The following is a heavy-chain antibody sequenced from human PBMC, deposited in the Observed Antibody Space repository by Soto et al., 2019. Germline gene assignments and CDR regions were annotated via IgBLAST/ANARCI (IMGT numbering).Heavy chain of an antibody. V-gene: IGHV4-4*07. CDR1: CGSISSYY. CDR2: IYTSGTT. Sequence: SETLSLTCTVSCGSISSYYWTWIRQPAGKGLEWIGRIYTSGTTNYNPSLKSRVTMSLDTSKNQFSLKLSSVTAADTAVYYCAREFHYWGQGTLVTVSS. J-gene: IGHJ4*02. CDR3: AREFHY.